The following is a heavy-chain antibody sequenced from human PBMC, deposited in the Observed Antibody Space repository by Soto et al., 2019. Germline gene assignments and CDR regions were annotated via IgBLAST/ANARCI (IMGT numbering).Heavy chain of an antibody. J-gene: IGHJ6*03. CDR3: ARTYRDTSYYYYYYMDV. V-gene: IGHV5-51*01. D-gene: IGHD2-2*02. Sequence: GESLKISCKGSGYSFINYWIAWVRQMPGKGLEWMGIIYPGDSDTRYSPSFQGQVTISADKSISTAYLQWSSLKASDTAMYYCARTYRDTSYYYYYYMDVWGKGTTVTVSS. CDR1: GYSFINYW. CDR2: IYPGDSDT.